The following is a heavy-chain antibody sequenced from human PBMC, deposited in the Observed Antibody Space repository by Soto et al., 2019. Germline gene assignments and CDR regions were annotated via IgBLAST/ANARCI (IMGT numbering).Heavy chain of an antibody. D-gene: IGHD4-17*01. CDR2: IYYSGST. J-gene: IGHJ6*02. CDR3: EREGATVVTEDYYYYSGMDV. CDR1: GGSISSYY. Sequence: SETLSLTCTVSGGSISSYYWSWIRQPPGKGLEWIGYIYYSGSTNYNPSLKSRVTISVDTSKNQFSLKLSSVTAADTAVYYCEREGATVVTEDYYYYSGMDVWGQGTTVTVSS. V-gene: IGHV4-59*01.